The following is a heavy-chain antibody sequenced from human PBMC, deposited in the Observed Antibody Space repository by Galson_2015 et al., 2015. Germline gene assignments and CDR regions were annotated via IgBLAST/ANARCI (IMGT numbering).Heavy chain of an antibody. J-gene: IGHJ3*02. Sequence: SLRISCAASGFTFSSYAMSWVRQGPGKGVEWGSAVSGSGGSTYYADSVRGRVTISRDNSKNTLYVQMNSLRAEDTAVYYCEKDRFCSGGSCYPNDAFDIWGQGTMVTVSS. CDR3: EKDRFCSGGSCYPNDAFDI. CDR2: VSGSGGST. V-gene: IGHV3-23*01. CDR1: GFTFSSYA. D-gene: IGHD2-15*01.